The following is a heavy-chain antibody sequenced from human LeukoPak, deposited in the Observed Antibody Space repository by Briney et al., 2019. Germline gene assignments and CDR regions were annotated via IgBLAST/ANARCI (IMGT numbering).Heavy chain of an antibody. V-gene: IGHV3-74*01. CDR3: AKSGDYGSGSYYYMDV. CDR2: LNSDGTNT. J-gene: IGHJ6*03. Sequence: PGGSLRLSCAASGFTFSSYWMHWVRQAPGKGLVWVSRLNSDGTNTYHADSVKGRVTISRDNSKNTLYLQMNSLRAEDTAVYYCAKSGDYGSGSYYYMDVWGKGTTVTVSS. CDR1: GFTFSSYW. D-gene: IGHD3-10*01.